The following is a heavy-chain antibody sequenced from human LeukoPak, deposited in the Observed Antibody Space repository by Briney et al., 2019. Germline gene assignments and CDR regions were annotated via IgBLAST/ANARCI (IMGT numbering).Heavy chain of an antibody. CDR2: ISHSGST. CDR1: GGSFSGYY. V-gene: IGHV4-34*01. J-gene: IGHJ4*02. Sequence: SETLSLTCAVYGGSFSGYYWSWIRQPPGKGLEWIGEISHSGSTNYNPSLKSRVTISGDTSKNQFSLKLSSVTAADTVVYYCARGRATYDFWSGQKIDYWGQGTLVTVSS. D-gene: IGHD3-3*01. CDR3: ARGRATYDFWSGQKIDY.